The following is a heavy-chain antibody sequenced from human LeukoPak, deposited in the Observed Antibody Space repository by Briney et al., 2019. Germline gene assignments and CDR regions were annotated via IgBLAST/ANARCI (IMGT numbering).Heavy chain of an antibody. J-gene: IGHJ5*02. D-gene: IGHD3-10*01. CDR1: GASISSYY. CDR2: IYTSGST. V-gene: IGHV4-4*07. CDR3: ARDLGPVRSGWFDP. Sequence: TETLSLTCTVSGASISSYYWSWIRQPAGKGLEWIGHIYTSGSTNYNPSLKSRVTMSVGTSKNHFSLKLSSVTAADTAVYFCARDLGPVRSGWFDPWGQGTLVTVSS.